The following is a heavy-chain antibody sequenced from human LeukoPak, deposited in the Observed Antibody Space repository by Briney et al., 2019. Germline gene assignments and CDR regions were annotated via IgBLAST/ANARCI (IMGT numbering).Heavy chain of an antibody. D-gene: IGHD6-19*01. CDR1: GFTFSNYE. J-gene: IGHJ1*01. Sequence: GGSLRLSCAASGFTFSNYEMNWVRQAPGKGLEWVSSIDYDGGSGHYADSVKGRFTISRDNSNNTLFLHLNSLRGEDTAVYYCTRNSGWYGLSWGQGTLVTVSS. CDR2: IDYDGGSG. V-gene: IGHV3-23*01. CDR3: TRNSGWYGLS.